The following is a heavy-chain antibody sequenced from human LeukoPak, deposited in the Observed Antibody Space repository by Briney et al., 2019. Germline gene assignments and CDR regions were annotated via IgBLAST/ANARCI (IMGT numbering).Heavy chain of an antibody. CDR3: ARGNYCNSTSCPFDY. V-gene: IGHV3-21*01. CDR1: GFTFSSYS. D-gene: IGHD2-2*01. Sequence: GGSLRLSCAASGFTFSSYSMNWVRQAPGKGLEWVSSISSSSSYIYYADSVKGRFTISRDDAKNSLYLQMNSLRAEDTAVYYCARGNYCNSTSCPFDYWGQGTLVTVSS. CDR2: ISSSSSYI. J-gene: IGHJ4*02.